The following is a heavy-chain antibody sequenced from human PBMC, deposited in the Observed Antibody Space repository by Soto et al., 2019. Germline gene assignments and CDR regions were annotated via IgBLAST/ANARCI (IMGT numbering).Heavy chain of an antibody. Sequence: QVQLVQSGAEVKKPGASVKVSCKASGYTFTSYDINRVRQATVQGLEWMGWMNPNSGNTGYAQKSHGGDNVTKNTSIRTAYMELSSLRSDETAVYYCAIHLDHYDWEIHWGQGCLVTVSS. V-gene: IGHV1-8*01. D-gene: IGHD3-16*01. CDR2: MNPNSGNT. CDR1: GYTFTSYD. CDR3: AIHLDHYDWEIH. J-gene: IGHJ4*02.